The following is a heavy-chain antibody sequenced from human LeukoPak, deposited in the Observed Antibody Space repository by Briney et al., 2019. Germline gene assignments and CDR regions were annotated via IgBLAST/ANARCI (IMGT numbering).Heavy chain of an antibody. D-gene: IGHD3-9*01. J-gene: IGHJ6*02. CDR1: GGSISSSSYY. Sequence: PSETLSLTCTVSGGSISSSSYYWGWNRQPPGKGLEWIGSIYYSGSTYYNPSLKSRVTISVDTSKNQFSLKLSSVTAADTAVYYCASHNPHHYDILTGTPYYYYGMDVWGQGTTVTVSS. V-gene: IGHV4-39*07. CDR2: IYYSGST. CDR3: ASHNPHHYDILTGTPYYYYGMDV.